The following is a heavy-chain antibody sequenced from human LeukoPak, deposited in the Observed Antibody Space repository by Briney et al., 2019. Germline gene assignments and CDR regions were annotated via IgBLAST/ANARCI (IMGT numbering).Heavy chain of an antibody. CDR1: GYTFTSYD. Sequence: ASVKVSCKASGYTFTSYDINWVRQATGQGLEWMGWMNPNSGNTGYAQKFQGRVTMTRNTSISTAYMELSSLRSEDTAVYYCASSTPAVTAFDYWGQRTLVTVPS. CDR3: ASSTPAVTAFDY. D-gene: IGHD2-15*01. J-gene: IGHJ4*02. CDR2: MNPNSGNT. V-gene: IGHV1-8*01.